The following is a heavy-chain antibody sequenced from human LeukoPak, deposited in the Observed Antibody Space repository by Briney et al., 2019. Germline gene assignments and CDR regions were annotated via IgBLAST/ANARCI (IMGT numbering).Heavy chain of an antibody. CDR3: AKERGYYDSSPSDY. CDR2: ISYDGSNK. D-gene: IGHD3-22*01. J-gene: IGHJ4*02. CDR1: GFTFSSYS. V-gene: IGHV3-30-3*01. Sequence: GGSLSLSCAASGFTFSSYSMHWVRHAPGGGLEWVAFISYDGSNKYYADSVKGLFTICRDNYKKTLYLQMNSVRAEDTAVYYCAKERGYYDSSPSDYWGQGTLVTVSS.